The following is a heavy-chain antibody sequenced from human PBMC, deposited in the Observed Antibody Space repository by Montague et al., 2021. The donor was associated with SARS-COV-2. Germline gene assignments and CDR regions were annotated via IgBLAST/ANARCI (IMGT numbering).Heavy chain of an antibody. V-gene: IGHV3-21*01. CDR3: ARDPLDYGLWSSGSYYNAYYYYYGMDV. CDR2: ISSSSSYI. CDR1: GFTFSSYS. D-gene: IGHD3-10*01. Sequence: SLRLSCAASGFTFSSYSMNWVRQAPGKGLEWVSPISSSSSYIYYADSVKGRFTISRDNAKNSLYLQMNSLRAEDTAVYYCARDPLDYGLWSSGSYYNAYYYYYGMDVWGQGTTVTVSS. J-gene: IGHJ6*02.